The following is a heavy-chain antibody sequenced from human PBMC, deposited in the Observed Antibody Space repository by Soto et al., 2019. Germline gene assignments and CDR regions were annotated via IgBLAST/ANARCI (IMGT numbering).Heavy chain of an antibody. Sequence: QVQLVQSGAEVQKPGSSVKVSCKASGGTFSSYAISWVRQAPGQGLEWMGGIIPIFGTANYAQKFQGRVTITADESTSTAYMELSSLRSEDTAVYYCARDRGAMSGSHRYFDYWGQGTLVTVSS. CDR2: IIPIFGTA. CDR3: ARDRGAMSGSHRYFDY. J-gene: IGHJ4*02. D-gene: IGHD1-26*01. V-gene: IGHV1-69*01. CDR1: GGTFSSYA.